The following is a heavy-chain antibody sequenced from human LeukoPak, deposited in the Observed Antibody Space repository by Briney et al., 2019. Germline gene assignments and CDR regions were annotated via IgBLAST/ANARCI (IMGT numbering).Heavy chain of an antibody. Sequence: GGPLRLSCAASGFTFSSYGMHWVRQAPGKGLEWVAVIWYDGSNKYYADSVKGRFTISRDNSKDTLYLQMNSLRAEDTAVYYCAREILAYCGGDCSMPFDYWGQGTLVTVSS. D-gene: IGHD2-21*02. V-gene: IGHV3-33*01. J-gene: IGHJ4*02. CDR3: AREILAYCGGDCSMPFDY. CDR2: IWYDGSNK. CDR1: GFTFSSYG.